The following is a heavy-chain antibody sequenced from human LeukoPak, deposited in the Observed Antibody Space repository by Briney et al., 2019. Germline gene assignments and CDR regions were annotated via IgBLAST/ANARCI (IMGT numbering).Heavy chain of an antibody. CDR2: INPNSGDT. V-gene: IGHV1-2*02. D-gene: IGHD1-26*01. J-gene: IGHJ4*02. CDR3: ARGQWELGLEY. Sequence: ASVKVSCKASGYTFTGYYMHWVRQAPGQGLEWMGWINPNSGDTNYAQKFQGRVNMTRDTSISAAYMELTRLRFDDTAMYYCARGQWELGLEYWGQGTLVTVSS. CDR1: GYTFTGYY.